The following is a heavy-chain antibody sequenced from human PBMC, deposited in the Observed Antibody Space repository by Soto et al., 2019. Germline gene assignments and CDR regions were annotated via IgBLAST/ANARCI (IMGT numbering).Heavy chain of an antibody. D-gene: IGHD4-4*01. J-gene: IGHJ5*02. Sequence: GGSLRLSCAASGFTFSSYSMNWVRQAPGKGLEWVSSISSSSSYIYYADSVKGRFTISRDNAKNSLYLQMNSLRAEDTAVYYCARGLTTVTTSWFDPWGQGTLVTAPQ. V-gene: IGHV3-21*01. CDR2: ISSSSSYI. CDR1: GFTFSSYS. CDR3: ARGLTTVTTSWFDP.